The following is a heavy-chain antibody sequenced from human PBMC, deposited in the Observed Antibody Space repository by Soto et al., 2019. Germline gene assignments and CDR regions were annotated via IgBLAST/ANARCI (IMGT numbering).Heavy chain of an antibody. Sequence: PGESLKISCEGSGYSFASYWIAWVRQMPGKGLEWMGIIYPGDSDTRYSPSFQGQVTISADKSISTVYLQWSSLKASDTAMYYCAGCAWNFYKTGDVWGQGTTVTVSS. J-gene: IGHJ6*02. CDR1: GYSFASYW. V-gene: IGHV5-51*01. D-gene: IGHD3-10*01. CDR2: IYPGDSDT. CDR3: AGCAWNFYKTGDV.